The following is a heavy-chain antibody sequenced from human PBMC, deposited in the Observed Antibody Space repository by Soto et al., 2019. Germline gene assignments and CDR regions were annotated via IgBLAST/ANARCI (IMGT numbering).Heavy chain of an antibody. CDR1: VGSISVHC. V-gene: IGHV4-4*07. CDR2: IYPSGST. Sequence: PAETLSVTCTFSVGSISVHCWFWIRQPAGKGLEWIGHIYPSGSTSYNPSLRSRVTMSLDTSTNKIFLNLTSVTAADTAVFYCVRGRSYSVYDFWGPGTLVTVSS. CDR3: VRGRSYSVYDF. D-gene: IGHD5-12*01. J-gene: IGHJ4*02.